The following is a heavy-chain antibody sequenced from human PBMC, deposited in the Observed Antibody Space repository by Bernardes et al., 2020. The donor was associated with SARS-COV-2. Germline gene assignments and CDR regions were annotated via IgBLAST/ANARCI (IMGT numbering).Heavy chain of an antibody. D-gene: IGHD2-15*01. V-gene: IGHV1-18*04. Sequence: ASVKVSCKSSGYTFSSFHISWVRQAPGQGLEWVGWISGYNGKTDYGQKFQDRVIMTTESSTRTAYMELKSLRSDDTAVYFCGRSPGRWQPSDFDYWGQGTLVTVSS. CDR2: ISGYNGKT. CDR3: GRSPGRWQPSDFDY. J-gene: IGHJ4*02. CDR1: GYTFSSFH.